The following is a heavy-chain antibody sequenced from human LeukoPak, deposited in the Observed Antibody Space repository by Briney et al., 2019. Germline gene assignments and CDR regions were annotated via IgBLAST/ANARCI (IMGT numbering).Heavy chain of an antibody. D-gene: IGHD3-3*01. CDR2: IRSKAYGGTT. CDR3: TRGITIFGVVFDY. CDR1: GFTFGDYA. J-gene: IGHJ4*02. Sequence: GGSLRLSCTASGFTFGDYAMSWVRQAPGKGLEWVGFIRSKAYGGTTEYAASVKGRFTISRDDSKSIAYLQMNSLKTEDTAVYYCTRGITIFGVVFDYWGQGTLVTVSS. V-gene: IGHV3-49*04.